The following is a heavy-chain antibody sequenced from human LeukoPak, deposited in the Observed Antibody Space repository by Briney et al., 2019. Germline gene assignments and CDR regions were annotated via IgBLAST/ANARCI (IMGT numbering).Heavy chain of an antibody. Sequence: GGSLRLSCAASGFSFSGSAMHWVRQASGKGREWVGRIRSKANSYATAYAASVKGRVTISRDDSKNTAYLQMNSLKTEDTAVYYCTASSPIDYWGQGTLVTVSS. J-gene: IGHJ4*02. CDR3: TASSPIDY. V-gene: IGHV3-73*01. D-gene: IGHD2-2*01. CDR1: GFSFSGSA. CDR2: IRSKANSYAT.